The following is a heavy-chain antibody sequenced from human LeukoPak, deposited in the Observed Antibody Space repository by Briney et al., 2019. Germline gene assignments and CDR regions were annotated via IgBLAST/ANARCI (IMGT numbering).Heavy chain of an antibody. CDR2: ISGSGGST. J-gene: IGHJ4*02. CDR3: AKESGSGGFDWLFFDY. CDR1: GFTFSSYA. D-gene: IGHD3-9*01. Sequence: PGGSLRLSCTASGFTFSSYAMSWVRQAPGKGLEWVSAISGSGGSTYYADSVKGRFTISRDNSKNTLYLQMNSLRAEDTAVYYCAKESGSGGFDWLFFDYWGQGTLVTVSS. V-gene: IGHV3-23*01.